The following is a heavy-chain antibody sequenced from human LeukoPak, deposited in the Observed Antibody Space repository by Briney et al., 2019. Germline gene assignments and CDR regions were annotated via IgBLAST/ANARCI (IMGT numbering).Heavy chain of an antibody. Sequence: SETLSLTCTVSGGSISSHYWSCIRQPPGKGLEWIGYIYYSGSTNYNPSLKSRVTISVDTSKNQFSLKLSSVTAADTAVYYCARADYWPDNWFDPWGQGTLVTVSS. CDR3: ARADYWPDNWFDP. J-gene: IGHJ5*02. CDR2: IYYSGST. CDR1: GGSISSHY. D-gene: IGHD2-15*01. V-gene: IGHV4-59*11.